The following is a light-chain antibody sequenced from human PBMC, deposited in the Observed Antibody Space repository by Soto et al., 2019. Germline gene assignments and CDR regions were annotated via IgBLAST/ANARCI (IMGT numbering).Light chain of an antibody. CDR3: QQYNNWPLT. CDR1: QSVSSY. V-gene: IGKV3-15*01. CDR2: DAS. J-gene: IGKJ1*01. Sequence: EIVLTQSPATLSLSPGERATLSCRASQSVSSYLAWYQQKPGQAPRLLIYDASTRATGIPARFSGSGSGTEFTLTISSLQSEDFAVYYCQQYNNWPLTFLQGNK.